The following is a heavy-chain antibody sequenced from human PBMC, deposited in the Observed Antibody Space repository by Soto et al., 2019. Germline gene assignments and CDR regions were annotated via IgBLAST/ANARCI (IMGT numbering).Heavy chain of an antibody. J-gene: IGHJ4*02. CDR2: IYSDGRT. CDR1: GFSVSSNY. CDR3: ARDGGGDCRYCLDY. V-gene: IGHV3-53*01. Sequence: QPGGSLRLSCAASGFSVSSNYMSWVRQNPGKGLEWVSVIYSDGRTYYADSVKGRFTISRDNSKNTLYLQMNSVRAEDSAVYYCARDGGGDCRYCLDYWGQGILVTVSS. D-gene: IGHD2-21*02.